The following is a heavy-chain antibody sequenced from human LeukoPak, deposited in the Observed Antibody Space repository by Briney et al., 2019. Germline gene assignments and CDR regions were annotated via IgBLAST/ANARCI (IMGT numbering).Heavy chain of an antibody. J-gene: IGHJ4*02. V-gene: IGHV4-34*01. CDR1: GGSFSGYY. Sequence: PSETLSLTCAVYGGSFSGYYWSWIRQPPGKGLEWIGEINHSGSTNYNPSLKSRVTISVDTSKNQFSLKLSSVTAADTAVYYCARAGGTGYSSGWYDYWGQGTLVTVSS. D-gene: IGHD6-19*01. CDR3: ARAGGTGYSSGWYDY. CDR2: INHSGST.